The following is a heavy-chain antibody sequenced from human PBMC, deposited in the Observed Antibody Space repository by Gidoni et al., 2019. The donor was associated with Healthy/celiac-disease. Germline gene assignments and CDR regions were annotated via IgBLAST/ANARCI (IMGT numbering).Heavy chain of an antibody. D-gene: IGHD3-16*01. Sequence: QVQLVESGGGVVQPGRSLRLSCLASGFTFSNSVMHWVRQAPGKGLEWVAVISYDGSNKYYADSVKGRFTISRDNSKNTLYLQMNSLRAEDTAVYYCAKDPHRDYDYVWGSSIDYWGQGTLVTVSS. CDR3: AKDPHRDYDYVWGSSIDY. J-gene: IGHJ4*02. CDR2: ISYDGSNK. V-gene: IGHV3-30*18. CDR1: GFTFSNSV.